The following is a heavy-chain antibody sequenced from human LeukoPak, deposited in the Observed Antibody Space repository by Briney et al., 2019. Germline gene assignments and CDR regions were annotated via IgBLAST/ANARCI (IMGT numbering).Heavy chain of an antibody. V-gene: IGHV4-39*01. CDR1: GGSISSNSHY. D-gene: IGHD1-26*01. Sequence: SETLSLTCTVSGGSISSNSHYWGWIRQPPGKGLEWIGSTFHSGSTYYNPSLKSRVTISVDTSKNQFSLRLSSVTAEDTAVYFCAREARGTYTIDYWGQGTLVTVSS. J-gene: IGHJ4*02. CDR2: TFHSGST. CDR3: AREARGTYTIDY.